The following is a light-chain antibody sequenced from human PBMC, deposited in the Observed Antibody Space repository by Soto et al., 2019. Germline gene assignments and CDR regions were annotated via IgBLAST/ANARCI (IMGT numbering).Light chain of an antibody. CDR2: KNN. J-gene: IGLJ1*01. V-gene: IGLV3-25*03. CDR1: ALPKQY. CDR3: QSADSTGTYV. Sequence: SYELTQPPSVSVSPGQTARITCSGAALPKQYAYWYQQKPRQAPVLIIYKNNERPSGIPERFSGSSSGTTVTLTISGVQAEDEADYYCQSADSTGTYVFGTATKVTVL.